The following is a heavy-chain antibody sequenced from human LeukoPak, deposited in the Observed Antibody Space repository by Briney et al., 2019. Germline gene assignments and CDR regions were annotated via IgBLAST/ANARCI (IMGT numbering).Heavy chain of an antibody. J-gene: IGHJ5*02. CDR1: GGSISSYY. CDR3: ARVDIVDNWFDP. V-gene: IGHV4-59*12. D-gene: IGHD2-2*03. Sequence: SETLSLTCTVSGGSISSYYWSWIRQPPGKGLHWIGYIYYSGSTNYNPSLKSRVTISVDTSKNQFSLKLRSVTAADTAVYYCARVDIVDNWFDPWGQGTLVTVSS. CDR2: IYYSGST.